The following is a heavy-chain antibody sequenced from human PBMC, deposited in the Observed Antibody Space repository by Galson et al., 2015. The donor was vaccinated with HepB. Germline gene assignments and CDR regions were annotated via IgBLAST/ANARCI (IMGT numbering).Heavy chain of an antibody. V-gene: IGHV2-70*01. D-gene: IGHD5-12*01. Sequence: PALVKPTQTLTLTCTFSGFSLSTSGMCVSWIRQPPGKALEWLALIDWDDDKYYSTSLKTRLTISKDTSKNQVVLTMTNMDPVDTATYYCARIRAVATIWRYYYYGMDVWGQGTTVTVSS. J-gene: IGHJ6*02. CDR3: ARIRAVATIWRYYYYGMDV. CDR2: IDWDDDK. CDR1: GFSLSTSGMC.